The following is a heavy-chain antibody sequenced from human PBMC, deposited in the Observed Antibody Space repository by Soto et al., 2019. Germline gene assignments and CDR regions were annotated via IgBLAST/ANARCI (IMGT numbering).Heavy chain of an antibody. J-gene: IGHJ4*02. CDR2: IYYSGST. CDR1: GGSISSYY. CDR3: AITTTYSGYEPRTYYFDY. Sequence: QVQLQESGPGLVKPSETLSLTCTVSGGSISSYYWSWIRQPPGKGLEWIGYIYYSGSTNYNPSLKSRVTISVDTSKNQFSLKLSSVTAADTAVYYCAITTTYSGYEPRTYYFDYWGQGTLVTVSS. V-gene: IGHV4-59*01. D-gene: IGHD5-12*01.